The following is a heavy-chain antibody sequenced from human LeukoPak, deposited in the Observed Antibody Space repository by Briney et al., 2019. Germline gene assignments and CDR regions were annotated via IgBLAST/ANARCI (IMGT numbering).Heavy chain of an antibody. Sequence: PGGSLRLSCAASGFTFSSYSMYWVRQAPGKGLEWVSSISSSSSYIYYADSVKGRFTISRDNAKNSLYLQMNSLRAEDTAVYYCARDHRGYSGYDLGYWGQGTLVTVSS. CDR1: GFTFSSYS. V-gene: IGHV3-21*01. CDR3: ARDHRGYSGYDLGY. CDR2: ISSSSSYI. J-gene: IGHJ4*02. D-gene: IGHD5-12*01.